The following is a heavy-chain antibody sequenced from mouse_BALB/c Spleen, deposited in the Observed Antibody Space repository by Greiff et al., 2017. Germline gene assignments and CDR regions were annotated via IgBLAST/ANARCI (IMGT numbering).Heavy chain of an antibody. V-gene: IGHV14-3*02. J-gene: IGHJ4*01. CDR3: ARSSYGPAMDY. Sequence: EVKLQESGAELVKPGASVKLSCTASGFNIKDTYMHWVKQRPEQGLEWIGRIDPANGNTKFDPKFQGKATITADTSSNTAYLQLSSLTSEDTAVYYCARSSYGPAMDYWGQGTSVTVSS. CDR1: GFNIKDTY. CDR2: IDPANGNT. D-gene: IGHD1-1*01.